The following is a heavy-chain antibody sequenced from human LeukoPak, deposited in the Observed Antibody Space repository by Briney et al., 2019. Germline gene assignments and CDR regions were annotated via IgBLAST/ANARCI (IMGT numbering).Heavy chain of an antibody. CDR2: ISGNGDYA. D-gene: IGHD2-2*01. J-gene: IGHJ4*02. CDR3: AKVPSKATSIIISDYFDY. V-gene: IGHV3-23*01. CDR1: GFTFSSYA. Sequence: GGSLRLSCAASGFTFSSYAMSWVRQAPGKGLEWVSSISGNGDYAYYADSVKGRFTISRDNSKNMLYLQMNSLRAEDTAIYYCAKVPSKATSIIISDYFDYWGQGALVTVSS.